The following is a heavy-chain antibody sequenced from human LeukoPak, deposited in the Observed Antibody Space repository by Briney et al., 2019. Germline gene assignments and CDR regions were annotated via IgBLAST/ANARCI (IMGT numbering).Heavy chain of an antibody. Sequence: GGSLRLSCAASGFTFSSYWMHWVRHAPGKGLVWVSRINSDGSSTSYADSVKGRFTISRDNAKNTLYLQMNSLRAEDTAVYYCARDPHYGDYDYFDYWGQGTLVTVSS. CDR1: GFTFSSYW. CDR3: ARDPHYGDYDYFDY. J-gene: IGHJ4*02. V-gene: IGHV3-74*01. CDR2: INSDGSST. D-gene: IGHD4-17*01.